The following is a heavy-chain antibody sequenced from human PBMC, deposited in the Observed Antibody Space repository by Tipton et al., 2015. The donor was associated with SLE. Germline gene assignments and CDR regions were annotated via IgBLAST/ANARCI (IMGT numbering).Heavy chain of an antibody. CDR1: GFTFGDYA. Sequence: SLRLSCTASGFTFGDYAMSWFRQAPGKGLEWVGFIRSKAYGGTTEYARSVKGRFTISRDDSKSFAYLQMNSPKTEDTAVYYCARMGESGYSYGFYYWGQGTLVTVSS. CDR3: ARMGESGYSYGFYY. V-gene: IGHV3-49*03. CDR2: IRSKAYGGTT. D-gene: IGHD5-18*01. J-gene: IGHJ4*02.